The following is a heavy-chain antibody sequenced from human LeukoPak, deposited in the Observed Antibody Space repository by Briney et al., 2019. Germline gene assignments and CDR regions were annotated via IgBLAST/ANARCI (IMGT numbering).Heavy chain of an antibody. CDR3: AKDRWGAVASFDY. D-gene: IGHD6-19*01. CDR1: GFPFSDYV. J-gene: IGHJ4*02. CDR2: IRYDGNNK. V-gene: IGHV3-30*02. Sequence: GGSLRLSCAASGFPFSDYVMHWVRQAPGKGLEWVSVIRYDGNNKYYADSVKGRFTISRGNSKNTLYLQMNSLESEDTAVYYCAKDRWGAVASFDYWGQGTLVTVSS.